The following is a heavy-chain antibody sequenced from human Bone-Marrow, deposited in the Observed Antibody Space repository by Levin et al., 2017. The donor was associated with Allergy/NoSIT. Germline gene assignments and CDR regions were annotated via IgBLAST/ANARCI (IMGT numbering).Heavy chain of an antibody. D-gene: IGHD2-2*01. CDR3: ASLTYSPSMYCSSTSCDRWFDP. CDR2: IYYSGST. V-gene: IGHV4-39*07. J-gene: IGHJ5*02. Sequence: PSETLSLTCTVSGGSISSSSYYWGWIRQPPGTGLEWIGSIYYSGSTYYNPSLKSRVTISVDTSKNQFSLKLSSVTAADTAVYYCASLTYSPSMYCSSTSCDRWFDPWGQGTLVTVSS. CDR1: GGSISSSSYY.